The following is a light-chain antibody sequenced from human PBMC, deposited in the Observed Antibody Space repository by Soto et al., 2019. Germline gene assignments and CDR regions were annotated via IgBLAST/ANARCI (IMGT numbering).Light chain of an antibody. CDR1: QSFSSN. CDR3: QQYNNWPRT. V-gene: IGKV3-15*01. Sequence: EIVLTQSPATLSVSPWERATLSCRASQSFSSNLAWYQQKPGQAPRLLIYGASTRATGVPARFSGSGSGTEFTLTISSLQSEDFAVYYCQQYNNWPRTFGQGTRLEIK. CDR2: GAS. J-gene: IGKJ5*01.